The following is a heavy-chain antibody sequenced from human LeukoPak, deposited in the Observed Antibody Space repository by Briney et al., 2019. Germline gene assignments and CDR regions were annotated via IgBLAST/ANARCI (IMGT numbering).Heavy chain of an antibody. CDR3: ASTALGYCTTSRCPDY. CDR1: GYFISSGYY. CDR2: VSHSGST. Sequence: SETLSLTCAASGYFISSGYYWGWIRQPPGKGLEGSRVVSHSGSTFYTPSLKRRVTISVDPSRNQFSLKLSSLTAADTAVYYCASTALGYCTTSRCPDYWGPGTLVTVSS. D-gene: IGHD2-8*01. J-gene: IGHJ4*02. V-gene: IGHV4-38-2*01.